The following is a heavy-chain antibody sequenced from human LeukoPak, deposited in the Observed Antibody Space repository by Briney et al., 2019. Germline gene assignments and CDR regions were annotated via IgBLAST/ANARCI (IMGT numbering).Heavy chain of an antibody. V-gene: IGHV1-2*02. Sequence: ASVKVSCTASGYTFTGYYMHWVRQAPGQGLEWMGWINPNSGGTNYAQKFQGRVTMTRETSISTAYMELSRLRSDDTAVYYCGREVGGATNNYFDYWGQGTLVTVSS. CDR1: GYTFTGYY. CDR2: INPNSGGT. CDR3: GREVGGATNNYFDY. D-gene: IGHD1-26*01. J-gene: IGHJ4*02.